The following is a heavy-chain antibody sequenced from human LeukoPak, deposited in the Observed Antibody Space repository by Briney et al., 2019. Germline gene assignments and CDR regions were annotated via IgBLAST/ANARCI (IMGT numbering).Heavy chain of an antibody. CDR3: ARGRRIAAAAYYYYYGMDV. V-gene: IGHV4-34*01. J-gene: IGHJ6*04. CDR1: GGSFSGYY. D-gene: IGHD6-25*01. Sequence: PSETLSLTSAVYGGSFSGYYGSWIRQPPGKGLEWIGEINHSGSTNYNPSLKSRVTISVDTSKSQFSLKLSSVTAADTAVYYCARGRRIAAAAYYYYYGMDVWGKGTTVTVSS. CDR2: INHSGST.